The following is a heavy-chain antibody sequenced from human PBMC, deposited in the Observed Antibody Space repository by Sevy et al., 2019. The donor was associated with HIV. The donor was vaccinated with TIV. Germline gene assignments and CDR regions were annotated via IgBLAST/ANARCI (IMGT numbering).Heavy chain of an antibody. V-gene: IGHV3-23*01. Sequence: GGSLRLSCAASGFTFTSFAMSWVRQLPGQGLEWVSAVSGSGGSTYYADSVKGRFTISRDNSKNMLYLQMNSLRAEDTAVYYCAKDRRYGDPNYFDYWGQGTLVTVSS. D-gene: IGHD4-17*01. CDR2: VSGSGGST. CDR3: AKDRRYGDPNYFDY. CDR1: GFTFTSFA. J-gene: IGHJ4*02.